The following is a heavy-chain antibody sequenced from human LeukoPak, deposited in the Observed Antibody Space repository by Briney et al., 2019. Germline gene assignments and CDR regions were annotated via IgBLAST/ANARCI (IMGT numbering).Heavy chain of an antibody. CDR2: INHSGST. CDR3: ARWSSNYYDTSGRRFDP. V-gene: IGHV4-34*01. J-gene: IGHJ5*02. Sequence: PSETLSLTCAVYGGSLSYYYRSWLRQPPGKGLEWIGEINHSGSTNYNPSLKSRVTISVDTSKNQFSLKLSSVTAADTAVYYCARWSSNYYDTSGRRFDPWGQGTLVTVSS. D-gene: IGHD3-22*01. CDR1: GGSLSYYY.